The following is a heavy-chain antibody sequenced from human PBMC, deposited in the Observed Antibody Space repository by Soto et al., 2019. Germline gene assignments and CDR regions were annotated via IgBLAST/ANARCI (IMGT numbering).Heavy chain of an antibody. Sequence: EVQLVESGGGLVQPGGSLRLSCAASGFTFNSYSMNWVRQAPGKGLEWVSYISSSSTTKYYTDSVKGRFTISRDNAKNSLYLQMNSLRDDDTAVYYCARTSSGWKNWFDTWGQGTLVTVSS. D-gene: IGHD6-19*01. V-gene: IGHV3-48*02. CDR1: GFTFNSYS. CDR3: ARTSSGWKNWFDT. J-gene: IGHJ5*02. CDR2: ISSSSTTK.